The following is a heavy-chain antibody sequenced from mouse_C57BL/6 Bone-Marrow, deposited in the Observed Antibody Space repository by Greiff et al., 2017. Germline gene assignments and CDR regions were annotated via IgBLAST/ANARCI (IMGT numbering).Heavy chain of an antibody. D-gene: IGHD2-3*01. CDR1: GFTFSDYG. V-gene: IGHV5-17*01. J-gene: IGHJ1*03. Sequence: EVQLQESGGGLVKPGGSLKLSCAASGFTFSDYGMHWVRQAPEKGLEWVAYISSGSSTIYYADTVKGRFTISRDNAKNTLFLQMTSLRSEDTAMYYCARGEDGYPWYFDVWGTGTTVTVSS. CDR3: ARGEDGYPWYFDV. CDR2: ISSGSSTI.